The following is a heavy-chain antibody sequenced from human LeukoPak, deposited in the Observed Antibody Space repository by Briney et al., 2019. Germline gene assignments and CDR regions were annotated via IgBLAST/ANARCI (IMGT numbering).Heavy chain of an antibody. D-gene: IGHD3-10*02. J-gene: IGHJ4*02. Sequence: GESLKISCKGSGYRFTNYWIAWVRQMPGKGLEWMGIIYPGDSDTRYSPSFQGQVTISADKSINTAYLQWSSLKASDTAMYYCARTTSGAFDYWGQGTLVTVSS. V-gene: IGHV5-51*01. CDR1: GYRFTNYW. CDR2: IYPGDSDT. CDR3: ARTTSGAFDY.